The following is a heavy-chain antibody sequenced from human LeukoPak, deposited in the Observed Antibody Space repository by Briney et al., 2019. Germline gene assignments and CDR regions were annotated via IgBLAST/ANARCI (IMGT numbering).Heavy chain of an antibody. CDR3: AELGITMIGGV. Sequence: GGSLRLSCAASGFTFSSYEMNWVRQAPGKGLEWVSYISSSGSTIYYADSEKGRFAISRDNAKNSLYLQMNSLRAEDTAVYYCAELGITMIGGVWGKGTTVTISS. CDR2: ISSSGSTI. J-gene: IGHJ6*04. V-gene: IGHV3-48*03. D-gene: IGHD3-10*02. CDR1: GFTFSSYE.